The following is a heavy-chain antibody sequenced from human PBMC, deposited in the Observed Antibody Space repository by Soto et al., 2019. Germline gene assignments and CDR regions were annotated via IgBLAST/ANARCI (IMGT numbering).Heavy chain of an antibody. CDR2: IIPIFGTA. CDR1: GGTFSSYA. J-gene: IGHJ1*01. D-gene: IGHD4-17*01. V-gene: IGHV1-69*06. CDR3: ARPSVDYGGNAAECFQH. Sequence: QVQLVQSGAEVKKPGSSVKVSCKASGGTFSSYAISWVRQAPGQGLEWMGGIIPIFGTANYAQKFQGRVTITADKSTSTAYMELSSLRSDDTAVYYCARPSVDYGGNAAECFQHWGQGTLVTVSS.